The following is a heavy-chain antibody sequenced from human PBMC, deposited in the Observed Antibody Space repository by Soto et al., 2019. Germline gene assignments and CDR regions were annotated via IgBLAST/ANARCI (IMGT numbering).Heavy chain of an antibody. CDR1: GFTFSHYS. V-gene: IGHV3-48*02. D-gene: IGHD6-25*01. CDR2: ISSSSSTL. J-gene: IGHJ2*01. Sequence: EVQLVESGGGLVQPGGSLRLSCAASGFTFSHYSMNWVRQAPGKGLGWVSYISSSSSTLYYADSVKGRFTISRDNGKNSLYLQMASLRDEDPAVYYCARVGYSGWYFELWGRGTLVTLSS. CDR3: ARVGYSGWYFEL.